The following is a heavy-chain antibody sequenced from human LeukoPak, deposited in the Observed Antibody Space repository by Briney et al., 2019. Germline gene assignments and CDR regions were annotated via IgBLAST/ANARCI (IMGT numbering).Heavy chain of an antibody. CDR3: AKYPAIAAAGNWFDP. V-gene: IGHV3-23*01. Sequence: GGSLRLSCTASGFTFDDYAMSWVRQAPGKGLEWVSAISGSGGSTYYADSVKGRFTISRDNSKNTLYLQMNSLRAEDTAVYYCAKYPAIAAAGNWFDPWGQGTLVTVSS. CDR1: GFTFDDYA. D-gene: IGHD6-13*01. CDR2: ISGSGGST. J-gene: IGHJ5*02.